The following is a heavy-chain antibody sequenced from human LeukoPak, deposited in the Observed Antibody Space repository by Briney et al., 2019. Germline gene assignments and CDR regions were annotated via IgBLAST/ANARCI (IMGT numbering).Heavy chain of an antibody. V-gene: IGHV3-30*02. Sequence: GGSLRLSCAASGFTFSSYGMHWVRQAPGKGLEWVAFIRYDGSNKYYADSVKGRFTISRDNSKNTLYLQMNSLRAEDTAVYYCAKGQGAVVPAAPSYFDYWGQGTLVTVSS. CDR3: AKGQGAVVPAAPSYFDY. D-gene: IGHD2-2*01. J-gene: IGHJ4*02. CDR1: GFTFSSYG. CDR2: IRYDGSNK.